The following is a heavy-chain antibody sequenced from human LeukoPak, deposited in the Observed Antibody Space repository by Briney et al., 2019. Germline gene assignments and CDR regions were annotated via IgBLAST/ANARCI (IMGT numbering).Heavy chain of an antibody. CDR3: AREAPEYYYDSSGYYFDY. CDR1: GFTFDDYG. V-gene: IGHV3-20*04. J-gene: IGHJ4*02. CDR2: INWNGGST. Sequence: GGSLRLSCAASGFTFDDYGMSWVRQAPGKGLEWVSGINWNGGSTGYADSVKGRFTISRDNAKNPLYLQMNSLRAEDTALYYCAREAPEYYYDSSGYYFDYWGQGTLVTVSS. D-gene: IGHD3-22*01.